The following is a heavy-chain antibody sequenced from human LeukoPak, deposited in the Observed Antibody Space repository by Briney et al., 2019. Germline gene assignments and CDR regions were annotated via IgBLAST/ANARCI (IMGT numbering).Heavy chain of an antibody. V-gene: IGHV1-69*05. D-gene: IGHD3-22*01. CDR2: IIPIFGTA. CDR1: GGTFSSYA. J-gene: IGHJ4*02. CDR3: ARSNTQYYYDSSGYYGSDY. Sequence: SVKVSCKASGGTFSSYAISWVRQAPGRGLEWMGGIIPIFGTANYAQKFQGRVTITTDESTSTAYMELSSLRSEDTAVYYCARSNTQYYYDSSGYYGSDYWGQGTLATVSS.